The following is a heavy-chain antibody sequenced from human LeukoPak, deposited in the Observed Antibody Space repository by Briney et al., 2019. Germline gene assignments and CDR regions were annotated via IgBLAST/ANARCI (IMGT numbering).Heavy chain of an antibody. CDR3: RSLIAARQDAFDI. J-gene: IGHJ3*02. CDR2: ISYDGSNK. D-gene: IGHD6-6*01. V-gene: IGHV3-30*03. Sequence: GGSLRLSCAASGFTFSSYGMHWVRQAPGKGLEWVAVISYDGSNKYYADSVKGRFTISRDNSKNTLYLQMNSLRAEDTAAYYCRSLIAARQDAFDIWGQGTMVTVSS. CDR1: GFTFSSYG.